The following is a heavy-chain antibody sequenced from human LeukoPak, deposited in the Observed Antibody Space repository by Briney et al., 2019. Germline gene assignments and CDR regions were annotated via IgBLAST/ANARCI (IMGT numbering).Heavy chain of an antibody. D-gene: IGHD5-12*01. Sequence: GGPVRLSCAPSGFTFSSYGMHWVRQAPGKGLEWVAVISYDGSNKYYADSVKGRFTISRDNSKNTLYLQMNSLRAEDTAVYYCAKDSGYDFNVFDYWGQGTLVTVSS. CDR2: ISYDGSNK. J-gene: IGHJ4*02. CDR1: GFTFSSYG. V-gene: IGHV3-30*18. CDR3: AKDSGYDFNVFDY.